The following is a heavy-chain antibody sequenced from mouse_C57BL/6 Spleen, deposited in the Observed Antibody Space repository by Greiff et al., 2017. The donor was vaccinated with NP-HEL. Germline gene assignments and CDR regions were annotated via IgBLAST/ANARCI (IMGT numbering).Heavy chain of an antibody. D-gene: IGHD2-1*01. CDR2: IYPRSGNT. CDR3: SRSGGNSGYAMDY. J-gene: IGHJ4*01. Sequence: PLQQSGAELARPGASVKLSCKASGYTFTSYGISWVKQRTGQGLEWIGEIYPRSGNTYYNEKFKGKATLTADKSSSTAYMELRSLTSEDSAVYCCSRSGGNSGYAMDYWGQGTSVTVSS. CDR1: GYTFTSYG. V-gene: IGHV1-81*01.